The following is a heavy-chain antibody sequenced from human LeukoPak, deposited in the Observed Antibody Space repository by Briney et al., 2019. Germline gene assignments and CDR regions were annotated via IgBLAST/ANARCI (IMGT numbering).Heavy chain of an antibody. CDR3: AKDSAGFGESWFDP. CDR2: ISWDGGST. Sequence: GGSLRLSCAASGFTFDDYAMHWVRQAPGKGLEWVSLISWDGGSTYYADSVKGRFTISRDNSQNSLYLQMNSLRAEDTALYYCAKDSAGFGESWFDPWGQGTLVPVSS. J-gene: IGHJ5*02. D-gene: IGHD3-10*01. CDR1: GFTFDDYA. V-gene: IGHV3-43D*03.